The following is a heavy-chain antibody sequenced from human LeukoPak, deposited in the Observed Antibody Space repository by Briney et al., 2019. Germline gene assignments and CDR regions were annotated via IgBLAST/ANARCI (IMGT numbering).Heavy chain of an antibody. V-gene: IGHV1-8*01. CDR3: ARGGTTFLPYYYYGMDV. CDR2: MNPNSGNT. D-gene: IGHD4-11*01. J-gene: IGHJ6*02. CDR1: GYTFTSYD. Sequence: GASVKVSCNASGYTFTSYDINWVRQATGQGLEWMGWMNPNSGNTGYAQKFQGRVTMTRNTSISTAYMELSSLRSEDTAVYYCARGGTTFLPYYYYGMDVWGQGTTVTVSS.